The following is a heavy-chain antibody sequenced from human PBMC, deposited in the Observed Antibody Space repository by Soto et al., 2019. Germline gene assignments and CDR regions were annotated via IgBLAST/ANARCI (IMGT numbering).Heavy chain of an antibody. V-gene: IGHV3-48*01. CDR1: GFTFSSYS. Sequence: EVQLVESGGGLVQPGGSLRLSCAASGFTFSSYSMNWVRQAPGKGLEWVSYISSSSSTIYYADSVKGRFTISRDNAKNSLYLQMNSLRAEDTAVYYCARELGISWFDPWGQGTLVTVSS. CDR3: ARELGISWFDP. CDR2: ISSSSSTI. J-gene: IGHJ5*02.